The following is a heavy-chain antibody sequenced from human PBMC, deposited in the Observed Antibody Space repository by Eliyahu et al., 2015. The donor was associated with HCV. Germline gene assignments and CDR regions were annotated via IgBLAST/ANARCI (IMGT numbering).Heavy chain of an antibody. CDR3: AKEQGGNYFDH. Sequence: QVRLKQSGGGVARPGGSLTLSCVASGFDFNNFGMHWVRRAPGKGLGWVSFVRYDGSDKFFADSVKGRFSISKDNSKKMVFLQMDDLRPDDTAVYFCAKEQGGNYFDHWGQGALITVSS. J-gene: IGHJ4*02. CDR2: VRYDGSDK. D-gene: IGHD1-14*01. CDR1: GFDFNNFG. V-gene: IGHV3-30*02.